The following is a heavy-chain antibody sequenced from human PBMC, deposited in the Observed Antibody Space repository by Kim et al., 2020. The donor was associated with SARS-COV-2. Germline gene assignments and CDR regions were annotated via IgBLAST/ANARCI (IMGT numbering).Heavy chain of an antibody. J-gene: IGHJ6*02. CDR1: GGSISSYY. CDR2: IYYSGST. V-gene: IGHV4-59*13. CDR3: ARVSHYCSSTSCSYYYYGMDV. D-gene: IGHD2-2*01. Sequence: SETLSLTCTVSGGSISSYYWSWIRQPPGKGLEWIGYIYYSGSTNYNPSLKSRVTISVDTSKNQFSLKLSSVTAADTAVYYCARVSHYCSSTSCSYYYYGMDVWGQGTTVTVSS.